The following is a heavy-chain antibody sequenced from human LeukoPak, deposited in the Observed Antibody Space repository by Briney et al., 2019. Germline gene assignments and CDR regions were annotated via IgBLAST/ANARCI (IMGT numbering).Heavy chain of an antibody. D-gene: IGHD4-17*01. J-gene: IGHJ4*02. CDR3: GGGTTTVTKVNTY. CDR2: IYYSGST. V-gene: IGHV4-30-4*01. Sequence: SETLSLTCTVSGGSINSGGFYWTWFRQPPGKGLEWIGYIYYSGSTYYNPSLESRVTISLDTSKNQFSLRMISVTDADTAVYYCGGGTTTVTKVNTYWGQGTLVTVSS. CDR1: GGSINSGGFY.